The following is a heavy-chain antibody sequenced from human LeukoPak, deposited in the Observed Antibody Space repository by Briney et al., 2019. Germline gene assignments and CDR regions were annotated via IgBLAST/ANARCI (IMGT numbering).Heavy chain of an antibody. CDR3: AICSSTSCYKSPYYYYYYMDV. D-gene: IGHD2-2*02. J-gene: IGHJ6*03. V-gene: IGHV1-69*13. CDR2: IIPIFGTA. Sequence: SVKVSCKASGYTFTSYDINWVRQATGQGLEWMGGIIPIFGTANYAQKFQGRVTITADESTSTAYMELSSLRSEDTAVYYCAICSSTSCYKSPYYYYYYMDVWGKGTTVTVSS. CDR1: GYTFTSYD.